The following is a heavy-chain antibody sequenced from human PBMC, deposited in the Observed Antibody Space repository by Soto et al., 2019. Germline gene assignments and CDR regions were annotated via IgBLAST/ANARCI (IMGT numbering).Heavy chain of an antibody. CDR2: IIPIFGTA. J-gene: IGHJ6*02. Sequence: SVKVSCKASGGTFSSYAISWVRQAPGQGLEWMGGIIPIFGTANYAQKFQGRVRITADESTSTAYMELCSLRPEDTAVYYCAREATVMATIPVLYYYYGMDVWGQGTTVTVSS. CDR3: AREATVMATIPVLYYYYGMDV. V-gene: IGHV1-69*13. D-gene: IGHD5-12*01. CDR1: GGTFSSYA.